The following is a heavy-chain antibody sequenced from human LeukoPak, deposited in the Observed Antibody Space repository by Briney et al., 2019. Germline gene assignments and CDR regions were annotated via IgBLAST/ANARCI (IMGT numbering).Heavy chain of an antibody. Sequence: PGWAVTLPCTACVWSFRQEAMRGVDQAAAKGVDGVGCVRSKAYGGTTDYDASVKGRFTISRDDSKSIAYLQMNSLKTEDTAVYYCTRSEVVVIKGDAFDIWGQGTMVTVSS. CDR2: VRSKAYGGTT. CDR1: VWSFRQEA. D-gene: IGHD3-22*01. J-gene: IGHJ3*02. V-gene: IGHV3-49*04. CDR3: TRSEVVVIKGDAFDI.